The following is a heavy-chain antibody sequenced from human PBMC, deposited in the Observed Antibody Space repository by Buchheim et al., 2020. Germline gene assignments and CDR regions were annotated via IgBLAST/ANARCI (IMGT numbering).Heavy chain of an antibody. V-gene: IGHV3-30-3*01. CDR3: ARDQFDSSGYSFDY. CDR1: GFTFSSYA. CDR2: ISYDGSNK. Sequence: VQLLESGGGLVQPGGSLRLSCAASGFTFSSYAMHWVRQAPDKGLEWVAVISYDGSNKYYADSVKGRFTISRDNSKNTLYLQMNSLRAEDTAVYYCARDQFDSSGYSFDYWGQGTL. D-gene: IGHD3-22*01. J-gene: IGHJ4*02.